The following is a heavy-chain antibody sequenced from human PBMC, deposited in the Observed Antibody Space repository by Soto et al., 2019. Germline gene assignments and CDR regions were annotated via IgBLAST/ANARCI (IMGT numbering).Heavy chain of an antibody. V-gene: IGHV3-11*01. CDR2: ISSSGSTI. CDR3: ARDSRSTIAAEGIDY. CDR1: GFTFSDYY. D-gene: IGHD6-13*01. Sequence: PGGSLRLSCAASGFTFSDYYMSWIRQAPGKGLEWVSYISSSGSTIYYADSVKGRFTISRDNAKNSLYLQMNSLRAEDTAVYYCARDSRSTIAAEGIDYWGQGTLVTVSS. J-gene: IGHJ4*02.